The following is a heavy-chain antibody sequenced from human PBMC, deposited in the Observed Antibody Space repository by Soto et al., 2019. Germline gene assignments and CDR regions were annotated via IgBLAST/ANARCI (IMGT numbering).Heavy chain of an antibody. Sequence: QVQLVQSGAEVKKPGASVKVSCKASGYTFTSYGISWVRQAPGQGLEWMGWISAYNGNTNYAQKLQGRVTMTTXXSXSXXYMELRSLRSDDTAVYYCARVGTGVLWFGEELVDYWGQGTLVTVSS. J-gene: IGHJ4*02. CDR3: ARVGTGVLWFGEELVDY. CDR1: GYTFTSYG. CDR2: ISAYNGNT. V-gene: IGHV1-18*01. D-gene: IGHD3-10*01.